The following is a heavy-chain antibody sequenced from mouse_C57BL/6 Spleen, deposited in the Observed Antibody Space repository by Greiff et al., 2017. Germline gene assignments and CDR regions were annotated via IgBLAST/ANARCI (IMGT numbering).Heavy chain of an antibody. CDR2: LSYDGSN. D-gene: IGHD5-5*01. V-gene: IGHV3-6*01. CDR1: GYSITSGYY. CDR3: AKEATTPMDY. Sequence: VQLQQSGPGLVKPSQSLSLTCSVTGYSITSGYYWNWIRQFPGNKLEWMGYLSYDGSNNYNPSLKNRISITRDTSKNQFFLKLNSVTTEDTATYYCAKEATTPMDYWGQGTSVTVSS. J-gene: IGHJ4*01.